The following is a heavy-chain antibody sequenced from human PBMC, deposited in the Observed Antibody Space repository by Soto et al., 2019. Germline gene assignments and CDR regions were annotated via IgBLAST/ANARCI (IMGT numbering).Heavy chain of an antibody. Sequence: GGSLRLSCSASPFIFNTYDMNWVRQAPGKGLEWVSYIGSSSSSMYHADSVKGRFTISRDNAKNSLYLQMNSLRDEDTAVYYCARGGRLGNYDFWSGANYYYYGMDVWGQGTTVTVSS. CDR3: ARGGRLGNYDFWSGANYYYYGMDV. V-gene: IGHV3-48*02. J-gene: IGHJ6*02. CDR2: IGSSSSSM. CDR1: PFIFNTYD. D-gene: IGHD3-3*01.